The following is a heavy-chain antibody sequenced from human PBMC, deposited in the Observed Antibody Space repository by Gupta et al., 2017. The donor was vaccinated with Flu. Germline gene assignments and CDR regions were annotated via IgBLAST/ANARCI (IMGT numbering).Heavy chain of an antibody. J-gene: IGHJ4*02. V-gene: IGHV3-66*02. Sequence: EVQLVESGGGLVQPGGSLRLSCAASGFTVSSNYMSWVRQAPGKGLEWVSVIYSGGSTYYADAVKGRFTISRDNSKNTLYLQMNSLRAEDTAVYYCARENRLRFLEWEPEYYFDYWGQGTLVTVSS. CDR2: IYSGGST. CDR3: ARENRLRFLEWEPEYYFDY. CDR1: GFTVSSNY. D-gene: IGHD3-3*01.